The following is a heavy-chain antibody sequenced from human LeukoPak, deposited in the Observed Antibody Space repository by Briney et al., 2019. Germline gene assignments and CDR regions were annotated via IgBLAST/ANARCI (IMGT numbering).Heavy chain of an antibody. V-gene: IGHV3-30*18. D-gene: IGHD6-19*01. J-gene: IGHJ4*02. CDR3: AKVTTSSGSFDY. Sequence: GGSLRLSCAASGFTFSSYGMHWVRQAPGKGLEWVAVISCDGSNKYYADSVKGRFTISRDNSKNTLYLQMNSLRAEDTAVYYCAKVTTSSGSFDYWGQGTLVTVSS. CDR2: ISCDGSNK. CDR1: GFTFSSYG.